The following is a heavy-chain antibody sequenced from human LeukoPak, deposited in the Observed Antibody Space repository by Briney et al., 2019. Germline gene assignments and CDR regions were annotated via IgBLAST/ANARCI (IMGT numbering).Heavy chain of an antibody. D-gene: IGHD3-10*01. CDR1: GGSVSSGSYY. V-gene: IGHV4-61*01. CDR3: ARVPVKLLWFGELSS. Sequence: SETLSLTCTVSGGSVSSGSYYWSWIRQPPGKGLEWIGYTYYSGSTNYNPSLKSRVTISVDTSKNQFSLKLSSVTAADTAVYYCARVPVKLLWFGELSSWGQGTLVTVSS. J-gene: IGHJ4*02. CDR2: TYYSGST.